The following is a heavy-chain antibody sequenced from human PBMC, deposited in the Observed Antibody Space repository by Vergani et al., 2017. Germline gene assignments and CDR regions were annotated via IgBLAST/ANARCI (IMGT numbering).Heavy chain of an antibody. J-gene: IGHJ6*02. Sequence: EVQLVESGGGLVQPGGSLRLSCAASGFTFSSYSMNWVRQAPGKGLEWVSSISGNNDDVYYADSVKGRFTISRDNAKNSLYLQMNSLRAEDTAVYYCARKHISNYYDSSGYYYMGYYYGMDVWGQGTTVTVSS. CDR3: ARKHISNYYDSSGYYYMGYYYGMDV. CDR2: ISGNNDDV. CDR1: GFTFSSYS. D-gene: IGHD3-22*01. V-gene: IGHV3-21*04.